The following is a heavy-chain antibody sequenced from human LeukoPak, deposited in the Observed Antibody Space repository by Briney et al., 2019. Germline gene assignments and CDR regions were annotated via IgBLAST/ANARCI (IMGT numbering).Heavy chain of an antibody. D-gene: IGHD4-23*01. CDR1: GFTFSSYS. CDR2: ISSSSSYI. J-gene: IGHJ6*02. CDR3: AREWPQGGPGGNSFGPVYYYYGMDV. Sequence: PGGSLRLSCAASGFTFSSYSMNWVRQAPGKGLEWVSSISSSSSYIYYADSVKGRFTISRDNAKNSLYLQMNSLRAEDTAVYYCAREWPQGGPGGNSFGPVYYYYGMDVWGQGTTVTVSS. V-gene: IGHV3-21*01.